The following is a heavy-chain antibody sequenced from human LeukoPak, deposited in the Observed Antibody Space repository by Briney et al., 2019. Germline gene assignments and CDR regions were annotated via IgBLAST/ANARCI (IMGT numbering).Heavy chain of an antibody. J-gene: IGHJ4*02. CDR3: ARMGLWFGELLGRRDF. D-gene: IGHD3-10*01. CDR2: IHRAGST. CDR1: GFTVSSDY. V-gene: IGHV3-66*01. Sequence: PGGSLRLSCAASGFTVSSDYMSWVRQAPGKGLEWVSVIHRAGSTHYADSVKGRFTISRDNSKNTLDLQMNSLRVEDSAVYFCARMGLWFGELLGRRDFWGQGTLVTVSS.